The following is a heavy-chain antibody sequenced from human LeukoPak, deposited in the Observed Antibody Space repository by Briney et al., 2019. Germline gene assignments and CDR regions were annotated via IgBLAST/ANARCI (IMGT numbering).Heavy chain of an antibody. CDR3: ARGLVRGVRGVPPYPGY. J-gene: IGHJ4*02. CDR1: GYTFTSYD. D-gene: IGHD3-10*02. V-gene: IGHV1-8*01. Sequence: ASVTVSCKSSGYTFTSYDINWVRQPTGQGLEWMGCMNPNSGNTGYAQKFQGRVTMTRNTSIRTAYMELSSLRSEDTAVYYCARGLVRGVRGVPPYPGYWGQGTLVTVSS. CDR2: MNPNSGNT.